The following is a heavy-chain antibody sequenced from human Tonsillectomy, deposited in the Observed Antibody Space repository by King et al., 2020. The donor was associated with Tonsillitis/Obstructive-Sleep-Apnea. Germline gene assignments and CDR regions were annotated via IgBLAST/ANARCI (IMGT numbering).Heavy chain of an antibody. D-gene: IGHD2-15*01. CDR3: ARQDGPLFYYYGLDV. Sequence: VQLVESGAEVKKPGESLRISCKGSGYSFTNYWISWVRQMPGKGLEWMGRIDPSDSYTNYSPSFQGHVTISVDKSISTAYLQWCRPKASDTAMYYCARQDGPLFYYYGLDVWGQGTTVTVSS. J-gene: IGHJ6*02. CDR1: GYSFTNYW. CDR2: IDPSDSYT. V-gene: IGHV5-10-1*03.